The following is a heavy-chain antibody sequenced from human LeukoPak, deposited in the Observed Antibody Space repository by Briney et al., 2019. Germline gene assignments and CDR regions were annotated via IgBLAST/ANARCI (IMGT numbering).Heavy chain of an antibody. CDR2: IRSKAYGGTT. J-gene: IGHJ6*03. CDR1: GFTFGDYA. D-gene: IGHD1-1*01. Sequence: GGSLRLSCTASGFTFGDYAMSWVSQAPGKGLEWVGFIRSKAYGGTTEYAASVKGRFTISRDDSKSIAYLQMNSLKTEDTAVYYCCRYRHYYYYYMDVWGKGTTVTVSS. V-gene: IGHV3-49*04. CDR3: CRYRHYYYYYMDV.